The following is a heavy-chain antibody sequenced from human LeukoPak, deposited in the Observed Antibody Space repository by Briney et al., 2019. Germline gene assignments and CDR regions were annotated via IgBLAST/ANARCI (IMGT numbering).Heavy chain of an antibody. CDR3: ASQGYSSSGTNGGQNWFDP. J-gene: IGHJ5*02. V-gene: IGHV4-61*02. CDR1: GDSISSGSYY. D-gene: IGHD6-13*01. CDR2: IYTSGST. Sequence: PSETLSLTCTVSGDSISSGSYYWSWIRQPAGKGLEWIGRIYTSGSTNYNPSLKSRVTISVDTSKNQFSLKLSSVTAADTAVYYCASQGYSSSGTNGGQNWFDPWGQGTLVTVSS.